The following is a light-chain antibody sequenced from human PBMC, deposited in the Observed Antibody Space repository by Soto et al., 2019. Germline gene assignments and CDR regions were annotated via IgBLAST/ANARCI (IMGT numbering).Light chain of an antibody. V-gene: IGKV3-15*01. CDR1: QSVSSN. CDR2: GAS. Sequence: EIVMTQSPATLSVSPGERATLSCRASQSVSSNLAWYQQKPGQAPRLLIYGASTRATGIPARFSGSGSGTVFTLTISSLQSEDFAVYYCQQYNNWPRTFGQGPKVEIK. J-gene: IGKJ1*01. CDR3: QQYNNWPRT.